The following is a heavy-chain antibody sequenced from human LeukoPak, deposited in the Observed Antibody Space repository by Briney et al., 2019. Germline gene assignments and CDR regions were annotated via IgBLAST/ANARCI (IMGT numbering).Heavy chain of an antibody. V-gene: IGHV3-48*04. Sequence: GGSLRLSCAASGFTFSSYSMNWVRQAPGKGLEWVSYITSSSSTIYYADSVKGRFTISRDNAKNSLYLQMNSLRAEDTAVYYCARDRDIYYYYGMDVWGQGTTVTVSS. CDR1: GFTFSSYS. J-gene: IGHJ6*02. CDR2: ITSSSSTI. CDR3: ARDRDIYYYYGMDV. D-gene: IGHD2-15*01.